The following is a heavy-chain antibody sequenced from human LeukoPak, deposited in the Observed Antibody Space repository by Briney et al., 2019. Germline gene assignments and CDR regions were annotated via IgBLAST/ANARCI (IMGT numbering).Heavy chain of an antibody. J-gene: IGHJ4*02. CDR1: GFTLSSYS. Sequence: GSLRLSCAASGFTLSSYSMNWVRQAPGKGLEWVSSISRSSSYIYYADSMKGRFTISRDNANNSLFLQMNSLRAEDTAVYYCARGGVSVGGNFDYWGQGTLVTVSS. V-gene: IGHV3-21*01. CDR3: ARGGVSVGGNFDY. CDR2: ISRSSSYI. D-gene: IGHD4-23*01.